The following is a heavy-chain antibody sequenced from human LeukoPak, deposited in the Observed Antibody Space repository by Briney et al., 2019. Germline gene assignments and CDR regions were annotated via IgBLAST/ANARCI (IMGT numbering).Heavy chain of an antibody. CDR3: ARGRDGYNPPVDY. D-gene: IGHD5-24*01. J-gene: IGHJ4*02. Sequence: GGSLRLSCAASGFTFSSYWMHWVRQAPGKGLVWVSRINSDGSSTSYADSVKGRFTISRDNAKNTLYLQMNSLRAEDTAVYYCARGRDGYNPPVDYWGQGTLVTVSS. CDR1: GFTFSSYW. CDR2: INSDGSST. V-gene: IGHV3-74*01.